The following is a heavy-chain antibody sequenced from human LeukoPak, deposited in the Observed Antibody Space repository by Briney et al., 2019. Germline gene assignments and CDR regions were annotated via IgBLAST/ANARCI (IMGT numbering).Heavy chain of an antibody. Sequence: GRSLRVSCAASGFRFDDSAMHWVRQAPGKGLEWVSGISWNSGTIAYADSVKGRFTISRDNTKNSLYLQMNSLRAEDTALYYCAKDRAQYYDNSGFTLDYWGQGTLATVSS. CDR3: AKDRAQYYDNSGFTLDY. V-gene: IGHV3-9*01. D-gene: IGHD3-22*01. CDR2: ISWNSGTI. J-gene: IGHJ4*02. CDR1: GFRFDDSA.